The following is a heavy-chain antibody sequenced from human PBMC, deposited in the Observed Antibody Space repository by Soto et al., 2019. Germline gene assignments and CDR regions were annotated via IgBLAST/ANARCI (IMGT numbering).Heavy chain of an antibody. CDR1: GYTFTSYG. J-gene: IGHJ3*02. D-gene: IGHD6-19*01. CDR3: ARRSPTSSGWHEDAFDI. Sequence: VASVKVSCKASGYTFTSYGISWVRQAPGQGLEWMGWISAYNGNTNYAQKLQGRVTMTTDTSTSTAYMELRSLRSDDTAVYYCARRSPTSSGWHEDAFDIWGQGTMVTVSS. V-gene: IGHV1-18*01. CDR2: ISAYNGNT.